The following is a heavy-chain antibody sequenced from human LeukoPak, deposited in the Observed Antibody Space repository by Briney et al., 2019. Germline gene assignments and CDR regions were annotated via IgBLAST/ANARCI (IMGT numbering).Heavy chain of an antibody. Sequence: ASVKVSFKASGYTFTGYYMHWVRQAPGQGLEWMGWIDPNSGGTNYAQKFQGWVTMTRDTSISTAYMELSRLRSDDTAVYYCARGYSYGYLAYWGQGTLVTVSS. V-gene: IGHV1-2*04. CDR2: IDPNSGGT. CDR3: ARGYSYGYLAY. J-gene: IGHJ4*02. D-gene: IGHD5-18*01. CDR1: GYTFTGYY.